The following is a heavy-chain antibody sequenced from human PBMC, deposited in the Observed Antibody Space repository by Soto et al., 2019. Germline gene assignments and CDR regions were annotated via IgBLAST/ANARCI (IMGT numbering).Heavy chain of an antibody. CDR2: INHSGTT. CDR1: GESFSVYY. V-gene: IGHV4-34*01. D-gene: IGHD6-6*01. J-gene: IGHJ4*02. CDR3: ASPGKYNNSPIDY. Sequence: QVQLQQWGAGLLKPSETLSLTCAVYGESFSVYYWSWIRQPPGKGLEWIGEINHSGTTNYNPSLKSRVTISIDTSKNQFSLKLNSVTAADTAMYYCASPGKYNNSPIDYWGQGTLVTVSS.